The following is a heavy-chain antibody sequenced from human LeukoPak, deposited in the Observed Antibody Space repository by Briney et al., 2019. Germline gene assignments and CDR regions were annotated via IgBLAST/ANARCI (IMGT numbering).Heavy chain of an antibody. CDR3: ARDYRARVGRHSDLGGECDY. CDR2: ISAYNGGT. J-gene: IGHJ4*02. D-gene: IGHD1-26*01. Sequence: ASVKVSCKASGYTFTSYGFSWVRQAPGQGLEWMGWISAYNGGTKYAQRYQGRVTLTTDTSTGTSYMELRSLRYDDTAVYYCARDYRARVGRHSDLGGECDYWGQGTLVTVSS. V-gene: IGHV1-18*01. CDR1: GYTFTSYG.